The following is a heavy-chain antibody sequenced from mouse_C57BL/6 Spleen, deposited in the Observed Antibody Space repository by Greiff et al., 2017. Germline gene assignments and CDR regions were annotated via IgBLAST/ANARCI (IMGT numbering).Heavy chain of an antibody. J-gene: IGHJ2*01. CDR3: ARAYYSGGFDY. Sequence: VKLVESGAELVKPGASVKISCKASGYAFSSYWMNWVKQRPGKGLEWIGQIYPGDGDTNYNGKFKGKATLTADKSSSTAYMQLSSLTSEDSAVYFCARAYYSGGFDYWGQGTTLTVSS. CDR1: GYAFSSYW. D-gene: IGHD1-1*01. CDR2: IYPGDGDT. V-gene: IGHV1-80*01.